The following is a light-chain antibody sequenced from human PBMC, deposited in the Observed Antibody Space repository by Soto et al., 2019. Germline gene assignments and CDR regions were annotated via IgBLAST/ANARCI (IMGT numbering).Light chain of an antibody. CDR3: QSYDSSLSGAL. V-gene: IGLV1-40*01. J-gene: IGLJ2*01. CDR1: SSNIGAGYD. CDR2: GNT. Sequence: QSVLTQPPSVSGAPGQRVTISCTGSSSNIGAGYDVHWYQHLPGTAPKLLIYGNTHRPSGVPDRFSGSKSGTSASLAITGLQAEEEADYYCQSYDSSLSGALFGGGTKLTVL.